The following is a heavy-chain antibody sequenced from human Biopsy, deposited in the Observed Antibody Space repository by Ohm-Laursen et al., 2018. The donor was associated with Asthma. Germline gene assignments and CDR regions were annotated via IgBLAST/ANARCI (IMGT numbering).Heavy chain of an antibody. CDR1: GFSFDDCA. CDR2: ISWNSGNI. CDR3: GRDMGGFGSGWFPVEF. J-gene: IGHJ4*02. D-gene: IGHD6-19*01. V-gene: IGHV3-9*01. Sequence: SSLRLSCAASGFSFDDCAMHWVRQAPGKGLEWVSSISWNSGNIDYAVSVKGRFTISRDNAKNSLYLQMNSLRAEDTALYHCGRDMGGFGSGWFPVEFWGQGTLVTVSS.